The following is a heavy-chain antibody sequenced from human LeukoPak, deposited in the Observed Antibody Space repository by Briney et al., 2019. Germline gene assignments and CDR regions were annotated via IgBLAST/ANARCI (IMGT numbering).Heavy chain of an antibody. CDR2: INWSGSST. CDR1: GFTFDDYG. J-gene: IGHJ4*02. CDR3: ARVPHYYGSGTYLSYFDY. V-gene: IGHV3-20*04. Sequence: GGSLRLSCAASGFTFDDYGMSCVRQAPGKGLEWVSGINWSGSSTGYADSVKGRFTISRDNAKNSLYLQMNSLRAEDTALYYCARVPHYYGSGTYLSYFDYWGQGTLVTVSS. D-gene: IGHD3-10*01.